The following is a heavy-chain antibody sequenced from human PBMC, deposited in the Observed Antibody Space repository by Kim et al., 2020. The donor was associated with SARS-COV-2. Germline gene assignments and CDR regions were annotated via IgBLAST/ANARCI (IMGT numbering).Heavy chain of an antibody. CDR1: GGSFSNSGYY. V-gene: IGHV4-39*01. CDR3: ARLRSGAAGPCFDY. CDR2: IYPSGAS. D-gene: IGHD3-10*01. Sequence: SETLSLTCTVSGGSFSNSGYYWGWIRQPPEKGLEWIGSIYPSGASYYNPSLKSRVTMSVDTSKNQFSLKLSSVTAADTALYYCARLRSGAAGPCFDYWGQGALVTVSS. J-gene: IGHJ4*02.